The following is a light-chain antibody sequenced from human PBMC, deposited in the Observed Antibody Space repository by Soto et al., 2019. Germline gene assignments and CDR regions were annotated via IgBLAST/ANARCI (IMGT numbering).Light chain of an antibody. Sequence: EIVFTQSPGTLSLSPGARATLSCRASQSVSSSYLAWYQQKPGQAPRLLIYGASSRATGIPDRFSGSGSGTDFTLTISRLEPEDFAVYYCQQYGSSPQTFGQGTKVDIK. V-gene: IGKV3-20*01. CDR2: GAS. J-gene: IGKJ1*01. CDR1: QSVSSSY. CDR3: QQYGSSPQT.